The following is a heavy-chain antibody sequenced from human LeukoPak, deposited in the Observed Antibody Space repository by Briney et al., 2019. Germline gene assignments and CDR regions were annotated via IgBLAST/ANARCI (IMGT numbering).Heavy chain of an antibody. CDR3: ARDLGSSFDY. J-gene: IGHJ4*02. CDR1: GFTVSSYA. CDR2: ISYDGSNK. Sequence: GRSLRLSCAASGFTVSSYAMHWVRQAPGKGLEWVAVISYDGSNKYYADSVKGRFTISRDNSKNTLYLQMNSLRAEDTAVYYCARDLGSSFDYWGQGTLVTVSS. V-gene: IGHV3-30*01. D-gene: IGHD6-6*01.